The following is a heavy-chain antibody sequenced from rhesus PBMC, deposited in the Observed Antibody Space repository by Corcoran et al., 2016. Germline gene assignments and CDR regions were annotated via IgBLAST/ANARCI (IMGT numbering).Heavy chain of an antibody. CDR1: GGSISDSYR. CDR2: IYGCSTNT. Sequence: QVQLQESGPGVVKPSETLSLTCAVSGGSISDSYRWSWIRQPPGKGLEWIGYIYGCSTNTNYNPSLKSLGTSSKDTAKNQFSLKLRSVTAADTAVYYGARDIWAPVVFTARGVGLYFDYWGQGDLVTVSS. J-gene: IGHJ4*01. D-gene: IGHD2-27*01. V-gene: IGHV4S10*01. CDR3: ARDIWAPVVFTARGVGLYFDY.